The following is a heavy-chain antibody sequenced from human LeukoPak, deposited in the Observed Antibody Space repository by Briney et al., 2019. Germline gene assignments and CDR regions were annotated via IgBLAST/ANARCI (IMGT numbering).Heavy chain of an antibody. J-gene: IGHJ4*02. CDR3: ARGSSSGSPVDY. CDR1: GGTFSSYA. D-gene: IGHD3-22*01. Sequence: SVKVSCKVSGGTFSSYAISWVRQAPGQGLEWMGGIIPIFGTANYAQKFQGRVTITADESTSTAYMELSSLRSEDTAVYYCARGSSSGSPVDYWGQGTLVTVSS. CDR2: IIPIFGTA. V-gene: IGHV1-69*01.